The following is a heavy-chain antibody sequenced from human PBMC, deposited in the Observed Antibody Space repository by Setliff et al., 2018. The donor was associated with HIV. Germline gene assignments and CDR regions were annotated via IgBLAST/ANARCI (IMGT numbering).Heavy chain of an antibody. CDR2: MYYSGST. V-gene: IGHV4-39*07. CDR3: AREPYGITTRDWYFEL. J-gene: IGHJ2*01. CDR1: GGSISSSSYY. Sequence: PSETLSLTCTVSGGSISSSSYYWGWVRQPPGKGLEWIGSMYYSGSTYYNPSLKSRVTISVDTSKNQFSLKLSSVTAADTAVYYCAREPYGITTRDWYFELWGRGTLVTVSS. D-gene: IGHD3-10*01.